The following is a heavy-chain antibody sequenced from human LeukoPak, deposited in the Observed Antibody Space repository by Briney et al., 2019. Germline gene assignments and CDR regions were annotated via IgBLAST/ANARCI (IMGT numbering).Heavy chain of an antibody. D-gene: IGHD1-26*01. CDR3: ARAKEGGSYYFFDY. J-gene: IGHJ4*02. V-gene: IGHV4-34*01. Sequence: SETLSLTCAVYGGSFSGYYWSWIRQPPGKGLEWIGEINHSGSTNYNPSLKSRVTMSVDTSKNQFSLELNSVTAADTAVYYCARAKEGGSYYFFDYWGQGTLVTVSS. CDR1: GGSFSGYY. CDR2: INHSGST.